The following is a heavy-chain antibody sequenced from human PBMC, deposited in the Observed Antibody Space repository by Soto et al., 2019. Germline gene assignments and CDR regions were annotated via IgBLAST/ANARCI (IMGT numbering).Heavy chain of an antibody. D-gene: IGHD3-3*01. V-gene: IGHV3-23*01. CDR2: ISGTSPST. CDR3: AIRIFGVEY. J-gene: IGHJ1*01. CDR1: GFTFSAYA. Sequence: EVQLLESGGGLVQPGGSLRLSCAASGFTFSAYAMSWVRQAPGKGLDWVSAISGTSPSTYYADSVQGRFSISTDSSRKPLFLQMTTLRAEDRAVYFCAIRIFGVEYWGQGTLVTVSS.